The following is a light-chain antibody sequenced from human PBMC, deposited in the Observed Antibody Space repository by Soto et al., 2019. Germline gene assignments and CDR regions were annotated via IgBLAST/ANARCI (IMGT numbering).Light chain of an antibody. J-gene: IGKJ1*01. V-gene: IGKV3-20*01. CDR3: QQYGSSPRA. CDR2: GAS. Sequence: ESVLTQSPGTLSLSPGERATLSCRASQSVTSSYLAWYQQKPGQAPRLLIYGASSRATGIPDRFSGSGSGTQFTLTISRLEPEDSAVYYSQQYGSSPRAFGQGTKVEIK. CDR1: QSVTSSY.